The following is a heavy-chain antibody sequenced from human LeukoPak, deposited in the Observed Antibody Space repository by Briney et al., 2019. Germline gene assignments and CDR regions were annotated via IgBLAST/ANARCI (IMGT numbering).Heavy chain of an antibody. CDR2: FYHSGST. Sequence: SQTLSLTCAVSGGSISSGGYSWSWIRQPPGKGLEWIGYFYHSGSTYYNPSLKSRVTISVDRSKNQFSLRLSSVTAADTAVYYCARDLTYSGSYSGAFDIWGQGTMVTVSS. D-gene: IGHD1-26*01. J-gene: IGHJ3*02. CDR1: GGSISSGGYS. CDR3: ARDLTYSGSYSGAFDI. V-gene: IGHV4-30-2*01.